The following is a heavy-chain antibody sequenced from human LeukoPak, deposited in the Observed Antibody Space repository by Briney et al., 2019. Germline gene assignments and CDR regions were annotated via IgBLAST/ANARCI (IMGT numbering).Heavy chain of an antibody. CDR1: GGSISSSSYY. D-gene: IGHD6-19*01. CDR2: NYYSRSN. J-gene: IGHJ4*02. Sequence: SETLSLTCTVSGGSISSSSYYWGWTRHPPGKGREGIGRNYYSRSNYYNPSRKSPVTLSVDTAKNQFSLKLSSVTAADTAVYYCARHHPGYSSGWYFTYYFDYWGQGTLVTVSS. V-gene: IGHV4-39*01. CDR3: ARHHPGYSSGWYFTYYFDY.